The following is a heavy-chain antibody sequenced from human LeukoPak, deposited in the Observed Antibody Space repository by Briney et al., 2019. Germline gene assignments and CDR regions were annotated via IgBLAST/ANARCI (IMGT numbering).Heavy chain of an antibody. CDR1: GLTFSNYG. J-gene: IGHJ4*02. CDR3: AKTTLPNYYDSSGYFDY. CDR2: ISYDGSNK. Sequence: GGSLRLSCAASGLTFSNYGMHWVRQAPGKGLEWVAVISYDGSNKYYADSVKGRFTISRDNAKNSLYLQMNSLRAEDTALYYCAKTTLPNYYDSSGYFDYWGQGTLVTVSS. D-gene: IGHD3-22*01. V-gene: IGHV3-30*18.